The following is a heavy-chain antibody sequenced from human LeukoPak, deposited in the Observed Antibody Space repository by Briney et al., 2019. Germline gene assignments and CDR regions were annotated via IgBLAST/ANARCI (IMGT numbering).Heavy chain of an antibody. CDR3: ARDRGYNWNYGGAFDI. CDR1: GFTFTRHW. CDR2: IKQDGSEK. D-gene: IGHD1-7*01. J-gene: IGHJ3*02. Sequence: GGSLRLSCAASGFTFTRHWMHWVRQAPGKGLEWVANIKQDGSEKYYVDSVKGRFTISRDNAKNSLYLQMNSLRAEDTAVYYCARDRGYNWNYGGAFDIWGQGTMVTVSS. V-gene: IGHV3-7*01.